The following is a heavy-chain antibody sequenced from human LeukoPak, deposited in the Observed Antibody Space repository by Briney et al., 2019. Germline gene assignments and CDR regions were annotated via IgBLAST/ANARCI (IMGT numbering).Heavy chain of an antibody. V-gene: IGHV3-30*02. D-gene: IGHD6-6*01. CDR1: GFTFSSHG. J-gene: IGHJ4*02. Sequence: GGSLRLSCAASGFTFSSHGMHWVRQAPGKGLEWVTFIRSDGSSNYYGDSVKGRFTISRDNAKNSLYLQMNSLRAEDTAVYYCARGAAARPNDYWGQGTLVTVSS. CDR3: ARGAAARPNDY. CDR2: IRSDGSSN.